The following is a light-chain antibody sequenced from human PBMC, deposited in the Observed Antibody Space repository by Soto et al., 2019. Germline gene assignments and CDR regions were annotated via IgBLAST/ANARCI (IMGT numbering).Light chain of an antibody. CDR2: KAS. J-gene: IGKJ2*01. CDR3: QQYSSYYMYT. V-gene: IGKV1-5*03. CDR1: QSISDW. Sequence: DIQMTQSPSTLSASVGDRVTITCRASQSISDWLAWYQQKPGQAPKLLFYKASSLESGVPSRFSGSGSGTEFTLTISSLQPDAVATYYCQQYSSYYMYTFGQGTKLEI.